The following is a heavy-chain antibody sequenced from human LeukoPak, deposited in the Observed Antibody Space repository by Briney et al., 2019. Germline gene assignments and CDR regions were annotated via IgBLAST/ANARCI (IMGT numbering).Heavy chain of an antibody. J-gene: IGHJ3*02. CDR3: ARDAPGLQMAFDI. Sequence: ASVKVSCKASGYTFISYYIHWVRQAPGQGLEWMGIINPNGGSTSYAQKFQGRVTMTRDTSTSTVYMELTSLRSEDTALYYCARDAPGLQMAFDIWGQGTMVTVSS. CDR1: GYTFISYY. D-gene: IGHD2-15*01. V-gene: IGHV1-46*01. CDR2: INPNGGST.